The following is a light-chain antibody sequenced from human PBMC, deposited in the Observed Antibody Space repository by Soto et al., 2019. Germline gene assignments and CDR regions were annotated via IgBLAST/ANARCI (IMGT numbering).Light chain of an antibody. CDR2: WAS. V-gene: IGKV4-1*01. CDR3: HQYYSTPWT. J-gene: IGKJ1*01. Sequence: DIVMTQSPDSLAVSLGARATINCKSSQTVLYSSNNMNYLAWYQQKPGQPPKLLLYWASTRESGVPDRFSGSGSGTDFTLTISSLQAEDVAVYYCHQYYSTPWTFGQGTKVEIK. CDR1: QTVLYSSNNMNY.